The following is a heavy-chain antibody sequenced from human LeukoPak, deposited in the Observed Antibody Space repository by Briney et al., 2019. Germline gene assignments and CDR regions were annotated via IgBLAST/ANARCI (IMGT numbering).Heavy chain of an antibody. J-gene: IGHJ4*02. CDR3: AARPLMPPRFDD. V-gene: IGHV3-23*01. CDR2: ISGTGGTS. D-gene: IGHD2-2*01. Sequence: GGSLRLSCTGSGFTFSSYPMSWVRQAPGKGLQWVSAISGTGGTSYYADSVKGRFTISRDNSKTTLYLQMDSLRAEDTAMYYCAARPLMPPRFDDWGQGTLVTVSS. CDR1: GFTFSSYP.